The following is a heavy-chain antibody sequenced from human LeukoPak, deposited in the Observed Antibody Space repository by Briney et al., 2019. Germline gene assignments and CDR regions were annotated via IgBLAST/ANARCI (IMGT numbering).Heavy chain of an antibody. CDR1: GGSISNYY. CDR3: ARRMYGSSLDY. D-gene: IGHD6-6*01. V-gene: IGHV4-59*08. Sequence: PLETLSPTCTVSGGSISNYYWSWIRQPPGKGLEWIAFIYYSGSTTYNPSLKSRVTISVDTSKNQFSLKLSSVTAADTAVYYCARRMYGSSLDYWGQGTLVTVSA. J-gene: IGHJ4*02. CDR2: IYYSGST.